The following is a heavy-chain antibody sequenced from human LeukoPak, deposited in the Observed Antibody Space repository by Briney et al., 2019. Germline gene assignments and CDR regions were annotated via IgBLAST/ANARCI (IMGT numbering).Heavy chain of an antibody. J-gene: IGHJ4*02. CDR3: AESIYGDYFDY. V-gene: IGHV3-7*03. D-gene: IGHD4-17*01. Sequence: GGSLRLSCAVSGFTFSSYWMSWVRQAPGKGLEWVANIKQDGSEKYYVDSVKGRFTISRDNAKNSLYLQMNSLRAEDTAVYYRAESIYGDYFDYWGQGTLVTVSS. CDR2: IKQDGSEK. CDR1: GFTFSSYW.